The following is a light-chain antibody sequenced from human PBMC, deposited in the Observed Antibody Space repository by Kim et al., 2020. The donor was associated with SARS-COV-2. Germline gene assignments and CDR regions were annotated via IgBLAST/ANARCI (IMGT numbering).Light chain of an antibody. Sequence: EIVLTQSPGTLSLSPGERATLSCRASQSVSSSYLAWYQQKPGQAPRLLIYGASSRATVIPDRFSGSGCGADFTLTISRLEPDFFAVYYCQQYGGSPWTFGQGTKVDIK. J-gene: IGKJ1*01. V-gene: IGKV3-20*01. CDR1: QSVSSSY. CDR3: QQYGGSPWT. CDR2: GAS.